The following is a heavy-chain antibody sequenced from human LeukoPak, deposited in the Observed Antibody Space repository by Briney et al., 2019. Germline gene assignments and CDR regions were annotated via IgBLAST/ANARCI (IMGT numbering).Heavy chain of an antibody. CDR1: GYTFTGHY. CDR3: ARDQDTTTIAAAGKNAFDI. V-gene: IGHV1-2*02. D-gene: IGHD6-13*01. J-gene: IGHJ3*02. Sequence: ASVKVSCKASGYTFTGHYMHWVRQAPGQGLEWMGWINPNSGGTNYAQKFQGRVTMTRDTSISTAYMELSRLRSDDTAVYYCARDQDTTTIAAAGKNAFDIWGQGTMVTVSS. CDR2: INPNSGGT.